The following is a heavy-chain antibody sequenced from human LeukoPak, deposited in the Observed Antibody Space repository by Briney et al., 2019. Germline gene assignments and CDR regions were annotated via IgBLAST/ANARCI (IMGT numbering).Heavy chain of an antibody. D-gene: IGHD3-10*01. CDR2: IYTSGST. J-gene: IGHJ5*02. Sequence: PSETLSLTCTVSGGSISSSSSYWGWIRQPPGKGLEWIGRIYTSGSTNYNPSLKSRVTISVDTSKNQFSLKLSSVTAADTAVYYCARALGWFGELSYWFDPWGQGTLVTVSS. CDR3: ARALGWFGELSYWFDP. CDR1: GGSISSSSSY. V-gene: IGHV4-39*07.